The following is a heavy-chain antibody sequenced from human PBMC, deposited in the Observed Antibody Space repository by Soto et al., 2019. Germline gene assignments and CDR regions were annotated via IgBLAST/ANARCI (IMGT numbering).Heavy chain of an antibody. Sequence: QVQLQESGPGLVKPSQTLSLTCTVSGGSISSGGYYWSWIRQHPGKGLEWIGYIYYSGNTYYNPSLKSQVTISVDTSKNQFSLKLSSVTVADTAVYYCARELRFGEDYYGMDVWGQGTTVTVSS. V-gene: IGHV4-31*01. CDR2: IYYSGNT. J-gene: IGHJ6*02. D-gene: IGHD3-10*01. CDR1: GGSISSGGYY. CDR3: ARELRFGEDYYGMDV.